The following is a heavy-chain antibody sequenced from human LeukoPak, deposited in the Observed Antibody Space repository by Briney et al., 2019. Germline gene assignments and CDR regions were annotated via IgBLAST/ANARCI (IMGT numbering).Heavy chain of an antibody. J-gene: IGHJ4*02. CDR2: INTDTGNP. Sequence: ASVKVSCKASGYTFTTYAMNWVRQAPGKGLEWMGWINTDTGNPTYAQGFTGRFVFSLDTSVSTAYLQISSLKAEDTAVYYCAKDHGVRGVRSFDFWGQGTLVTVSS. CDR3: AKDHGVRGVRSFDF. CDR1: GYTFTTYA. V-gene: IGHV7-4-1*02. D-gene: IGHD3-10*01.